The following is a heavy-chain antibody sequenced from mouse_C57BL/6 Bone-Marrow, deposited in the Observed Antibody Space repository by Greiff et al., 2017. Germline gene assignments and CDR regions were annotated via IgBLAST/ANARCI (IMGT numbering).Heavy chain of an antibody. CDR1: GYAFTNYL. Sequence: VQLQQSGAELVRPGTSVKVSCKASGYAFTNYLIEWVKQRPGQGLEWIGVINPGSGGTNYNEKFKGKATLTADKSSSTAYMQLSSLTSEDSAVYFCARQLNYGSSYGYFDVWGTGTTVTVSS. CDR3: ARQLNYGSSYGYFDV. V-gene: IGHV1-54*01. D-gene: IGHD1-1*01. CDR2: INPGSGGT. J-gene: IGHJ1*03.